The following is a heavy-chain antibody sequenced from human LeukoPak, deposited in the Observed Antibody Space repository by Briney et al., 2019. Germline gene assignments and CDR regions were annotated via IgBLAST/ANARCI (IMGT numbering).Heavy chain of an antibody. D-gene: IGHD1-26*01. CDR3: TTEYSGSFSN. J-gene: IGHJ4*02. Sequence: GGSLRLSCVASGFSFSTYWMSWVRQAPGKGLEWIGLFKSKTNGGTTDYAAPVKGRFTMSRDDSKNTLYLQMNSLKTEDTAMHYCTTEYSGSFSNWGQGILVTVSS. CDR2: FKSKTNGGTT. CDR1: GFSFSTYW. V-gene: IGHV3-15*01.